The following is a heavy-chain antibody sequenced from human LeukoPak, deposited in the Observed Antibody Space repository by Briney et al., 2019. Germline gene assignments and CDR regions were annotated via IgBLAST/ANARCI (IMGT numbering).Heavy chain of an antibody. J-gene: IGHJ4*02. CDR2: IIPIFGTA. D-gene: IGHD4-17*01. V-gene: IGHV1-69*05. CDR3: AANPVKIDYGDYVGSY. Sequence: SVKVSCKASGYTFTSYGISWVRQAPGQGLEWMGGIIPIFGTANYAQKFQGRVTITTDESTSTAYMELSSLRSEDTAVYYCAANPVKIDYGDYVGSYWGQGTLVTVSS. CDR1: GYTFTSYG.